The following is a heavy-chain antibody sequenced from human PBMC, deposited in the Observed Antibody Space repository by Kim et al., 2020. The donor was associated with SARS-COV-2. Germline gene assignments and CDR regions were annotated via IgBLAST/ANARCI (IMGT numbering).Heavy chain of an antibody. Sequence: GGSLRLSCAASGFSVSANYMSWVRQAPGKGLEWVSFTYSGDSTNYADSVKGRFTISGDSSKNTVDLQMNSLRAEDTAVYYCTRGRPGPLGGYFDFWGQGTRVTVSS. CDR2: TYSGDST. V-gene: IGHV3-53*01. CDR3: TRGRPGPLGGYFDF. CDR1: GFSVSANY. J-gene: IGHJ4*02.